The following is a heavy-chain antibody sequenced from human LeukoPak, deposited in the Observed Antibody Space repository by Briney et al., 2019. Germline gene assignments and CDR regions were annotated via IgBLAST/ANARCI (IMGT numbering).Heavy chain of an antibody. CDR1: GFIVNSYA. Sequence: GGCLRLSCAASGFIVNSYAMSWVRQAPGKGLAWVSLIYSDGVTQYADSVRGRFTLSRDNYKNTLYLQKNSLRDEDTAVYFCARDRAEGKTWVEFDPWGQGTLVTVSS. CDR2: IYSDGVT. V-gene: IGHV3-66*02. CDR3: ARDRAEGKTWVEFDP. J-gene: IGHJ5*02.